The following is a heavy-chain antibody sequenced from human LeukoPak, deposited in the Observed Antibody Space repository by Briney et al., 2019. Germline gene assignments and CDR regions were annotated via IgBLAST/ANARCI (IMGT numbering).Heavy chain of an antibody. D-gene: IGHD3-22*01. CDR1: GGSISSYY. CDR3: ARENDSSGYYYTQFDY. CDR2: IYTSGST. J-gene: IGHJ4*02. Sequence: SGTLSLTCTVSGGSISSYYWSWIRQPAGKGLEWIGRIYTSGSTNYNPSLKSRVTMSVDTSKNQFSLKLSSVTAADTAVYYCARENDSSGYYYTQFDYWGQGTLVTVSS. V-gene: IGHV4-4*07.